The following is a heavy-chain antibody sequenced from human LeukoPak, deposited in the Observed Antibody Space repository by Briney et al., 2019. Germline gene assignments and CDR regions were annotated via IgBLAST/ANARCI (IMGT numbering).Heavy chain of an antibody. CDR3: ARLGGREYSSSWPIDY. J-gene: IGHJ4*02. Sequence: GESLKISCKGSGYSFTSYWISWVRQMPGKGLEWMGIIYPGDSDTRYSPSFQGQVTISADKSITTAYLQWSSLKASDTAMYYCARLGGREYSSSWPIDYWGQGTLVTVSS. CDR1: GYSFTSYW. CDR2: IYPGDSDT. V-gene: IGHV5-51*01. D-gene: IGHD6-13*01.